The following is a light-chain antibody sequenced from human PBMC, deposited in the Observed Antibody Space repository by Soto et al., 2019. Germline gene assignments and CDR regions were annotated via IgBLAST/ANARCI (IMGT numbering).Light chain of an antibody. CDR3: MQATHFPRT. V-gene: IGKV2-24*01. J-gene: IGKJ2*01. CDR1: QSLVHSNGDTY. CDR2: KVS. Sequence: DPVMTQTPLSLLVTLGQPASISCRSSQSLVHSNGDTYFNWLHQRPGQPPRLLLYKVSNRFSGVPDRFTGSGAGTDFTLRISRVEAEDVGVYYCMQATHFPRTFGQGTKLEIK.